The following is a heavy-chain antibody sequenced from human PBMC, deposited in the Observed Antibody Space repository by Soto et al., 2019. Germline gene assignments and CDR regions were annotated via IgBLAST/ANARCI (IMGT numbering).Heavy chain of an antibody. D-gene: IGHD3-22*01. V-gene: IGHV5-51*01. Sequence: PGESLKISCKGSGYSFNTYWIAWVRQMPGKGLEWMGIIYPGDSHTRYNPSFQGQVTISADRSTSTVFLQWASLKASDTAVYFCARKDKSGYFNWFDPWGQGTLVTV. CDR1: GYSFNTYW. CDR2: IYPGDSHT. CDR3: ARKDKSGYFNWFDP. J-gene: IGHJ5*02.